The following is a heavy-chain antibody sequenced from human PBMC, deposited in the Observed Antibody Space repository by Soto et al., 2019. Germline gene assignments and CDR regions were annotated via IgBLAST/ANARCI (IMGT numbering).Heavy chain of an antibody. CDR1: GGSISSTNYY. CDR2: IDYSGNT. Sequence: SETLSLTCTVSGGSISSTNYYWGWIRQPPGKGLELIGSIDYSGNTYYNPSLKSRVTISVDTSKNQFSLKLSSVTAADTAMYYCACPYRSRFDSWGQGTLVTVSS. V-gene: IGHV4-39*01. CDR3: ACPYRSRFDS. D-gene: IGHD1-26*01. J-gene: IGHJ4*02.